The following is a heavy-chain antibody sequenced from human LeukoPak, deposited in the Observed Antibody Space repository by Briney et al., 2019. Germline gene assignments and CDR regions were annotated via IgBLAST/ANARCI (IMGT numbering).Heavy chain of an antibody. J-gene: IGHJ4*02. CDR2: ISHNGGNK. V-gene: IGHV3-30*18. CDR3: AKSPGEAFSSGWSSPFGQ. CDR1: GFTFSSYG. Sequence: PGRSLRLSCGASGFTFSSYGMHWVRQAPGRGLQWVAVISHNGGNKYYANFVKGRFTISRDNSKNTLFLQMNSLRPEDTAVYYCAKSPGEAFSSGWSSPFGQWGQGTLLTVSS. D-gene: IGHD6-19*01.